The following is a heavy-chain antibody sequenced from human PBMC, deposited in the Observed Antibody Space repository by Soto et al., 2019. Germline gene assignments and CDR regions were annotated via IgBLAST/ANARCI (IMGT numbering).Heavy chain of an antibody. V-gene: IGHV4-4*02. CDR2: IYHSGST. CDR1: GGSISSSNW. D-gene: IGHD5-12*01. CDR3: ARGGGWIRRGYFDY. J-gene: IGHJ4*02. Sequence: QVQLQESGPGLVKPSGTLSLTCAVSGGSISSSNWWSWVRQPPGKGLEWSGEIYHSGSTNDNPSLQGRVPRPVDKSKTQCSLKLSSVTAADTAVYYCARGGGWIRRGYFDYWGQGTLVTVSS.